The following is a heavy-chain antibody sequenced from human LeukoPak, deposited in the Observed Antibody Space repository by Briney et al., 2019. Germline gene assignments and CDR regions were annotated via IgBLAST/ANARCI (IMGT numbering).Heavy chain of an antibody. D-gene: IGHD6-13*01. CDR2: IYTSGST. V-gene: IGHV4-4*07. CDR3: ATSTYSSSRYASAFDI. J-gene: IGHJ3*02. Sequence: SETLSLTCTVSGGSISSYYWSWIRQPAGKGLEWIGRIYTSGSTNYNPSLKSRVTMSVDTSKNQFSLKLSSVTAADTAVYYCATSTYSSSRYASAFDIWGQGTMVTVSS. CDR1: GGSISSYY.